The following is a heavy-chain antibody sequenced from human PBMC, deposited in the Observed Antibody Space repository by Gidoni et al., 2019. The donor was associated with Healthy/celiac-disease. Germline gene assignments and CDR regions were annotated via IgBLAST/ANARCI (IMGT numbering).Heavy chain of an antibody. CDR1: GYSFTSYW. CDR2: IYPGDSDT. CDR3: ASYFYYYDSSGSYRDDAFDI. J-gene: IGHJ3*02. V-gene: IGHV5-51*03. D-gene: IGHD3-22*01. Sequence: EVQLVQSGAEVKKPGESLKISCKGSGYSFTSYWIGWVRQMPGKGLEWMGIIYPGDSDTRYSPSFQGQVTISADKSISTAYLQWSSLKASDTAMYYCASYFYYYDSSGSYRDDAFDIWGQGTMVTVSS.